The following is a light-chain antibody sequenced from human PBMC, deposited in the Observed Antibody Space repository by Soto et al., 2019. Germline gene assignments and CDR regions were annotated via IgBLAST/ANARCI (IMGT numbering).Light chain of an antibody. CDR1: QSVSSY. V-gene: IGKV3-11*01. Sequence: EIVLTQSPATVSLSPGERATLSCRASQSVSSYLAWYQQKPGQAPRRLIYDTSNRSTGIRARFSGSGSGTDFAFTISSLDPVEFEFYFCQHRANWPRTFCKGTKLEIK. CDR3: QHRANWPRT. J-gene: IGKJ2*01. CDR2: DTS.